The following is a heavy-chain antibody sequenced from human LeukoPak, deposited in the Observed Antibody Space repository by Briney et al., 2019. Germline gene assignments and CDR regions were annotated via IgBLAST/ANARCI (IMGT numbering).Heavy chain of an antibody. CDR1: GFTFSDYW. V-gene: IGHV3-7*01. CDR2: IKYDGDEE. CDR3: ARVVVADTLGDI. J-gene: IGHJ3*02. Sequence: GGSLRLSCAASGFTFSDYWMSWMRQAPGKGLEWVANIKYDGDEEYYVDSVKGRFTISRDNAKNSLYLQMNSLRAEDTAVYYCARVVVADTLGDIWGQGTMVTVSS. D-gene: IGHD2-15*01.